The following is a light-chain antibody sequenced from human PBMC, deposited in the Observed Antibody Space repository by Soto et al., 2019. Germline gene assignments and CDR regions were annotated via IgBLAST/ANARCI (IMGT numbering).Light chain of an antibody. J-gene: IGKJ1*01. CDR2: KAS. V-gene: IGKV1-5*03. CDR1: QSISSW. Sequence: DIQMTQSPSTLSASVGDRVTITCRASQSISSWLAWYQQKPGKAPKLPIYKASSLESGVPSRLSGSGSGTEFTLTISSLQPDDFATYYCQQYNSYSRTFGQGTKVDIK. CDR3: QQYNSYSRT.